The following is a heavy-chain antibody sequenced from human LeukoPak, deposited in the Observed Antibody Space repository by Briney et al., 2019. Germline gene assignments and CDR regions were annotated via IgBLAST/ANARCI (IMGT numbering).Heavy chain of an antibody. J-gene: IGHJ4*02. CDR1: GFTFSSYS. D-gene: IGHD6-13*01. CDR2: ISSSSSYI. CDR3: ASPRYSSSWYYFDY. Sequence: PGESLRLSCAASGFTFSSYSMNWVRQAPGKGLEWVSSISSSSSYIYYADSVKGRFTISRDNAKNSLYLQMNSLRAEDTAVYYCASPRYSSSWYYFDYWGQGTLVTVSS. V-gene: IGHV3-21*01.